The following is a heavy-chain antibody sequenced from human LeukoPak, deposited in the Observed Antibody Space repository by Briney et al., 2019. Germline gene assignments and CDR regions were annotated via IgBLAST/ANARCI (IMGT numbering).Heavy chain of an antibody. CDR1: GFTFSSYS. V-gene: IGHV3-21*01. CDR3: ARVVSELRDGTDI. CDR2: ISSSSSYI. J-gene: IGHJ3*02. D-gene: IGHD1-7*01. Sequence: GGSLRLSCAASGFTFSSYSMNWVRQAPGKGLEWVSSISSSSSYIYYANSVKGRFTISRDNAKKSLYVQMNSLRAEDTAVYYCARVVSELRDGTDIWGQGTMVTVSS.